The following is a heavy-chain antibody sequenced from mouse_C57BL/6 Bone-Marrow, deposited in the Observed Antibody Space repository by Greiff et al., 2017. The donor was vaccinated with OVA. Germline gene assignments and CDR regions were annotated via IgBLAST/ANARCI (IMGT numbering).Heavy chain of an antibody. D-gene: IGHD1-1*01. Sequence: ESGPGLVKPSQSLSLTCSVTGYSITSGYYWNWIRQFPGNKLEWMGYISYDGSNNYNPSLKNRISITRDTSKNQFFLKLNSVTTEDTATDYCARGAVVAPFAYWGQGTLVTVSA. CDR2: ISYDGSN. V-gene: IGHV3-6*01. CDR3: ARGAVVAPFAY. J-gene: IGHJ3*01. CDR1: GYSITSGYY.